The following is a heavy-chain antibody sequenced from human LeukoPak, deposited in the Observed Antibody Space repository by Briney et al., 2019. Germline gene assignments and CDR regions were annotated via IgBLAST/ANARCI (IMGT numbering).Heavy chain of an antibody. J-gene: IGHJ4*02. CDR2: IQHSGST. CDR3: ARANRPYDSSGYIDY. V-gene: IGHV4-34*01. CDR1: GESFSDYY. Sequence: SETLSLTCVVYGESFSDYYWNWIRQPPGKGLEWIGEIQHSGSTTYKPSLKSRVTISIDTSKKQFSLKLSSVTAADTAVYYCARANRPYDSSGYIDYWGQGTLVTVSS. D-gene: IGHD3-22*01.